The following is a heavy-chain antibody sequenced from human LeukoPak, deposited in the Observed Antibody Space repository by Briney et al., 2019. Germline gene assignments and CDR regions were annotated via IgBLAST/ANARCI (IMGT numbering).Heavy chain of an antibody. CDR3: ARELGEPPSRFIDP. V-gene: IGHV1-2*02. D-gene: IGHD3-10*01. J-gene: IGHJ5*02. CDR1: GYTFTGYY. Sequence: ASVKVSCKASGYTFTGYYMHWVRQAPGQGLEWMGWINPNSGGTSYAQKFQGRVTTTSDTSINTAYVELTNLGSDDTAVYYCARELGEPPSRFIDPWGQGTLVTVSS. CDR2: INPNSGGT.